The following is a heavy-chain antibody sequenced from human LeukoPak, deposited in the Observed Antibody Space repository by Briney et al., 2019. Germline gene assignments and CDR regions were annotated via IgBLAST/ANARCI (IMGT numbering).Heavy chain of an antibody. J-gene: IGHJ3*02. Sequence: GGSLRLPCAASGFTFSGHWMSRVRQAPGKGLEWVASIRQDGSGKHYVDSVEGRFTISRDNAKNSLHLQMNSLRAEDTAVYYCAKGSSRPPNAFDIWGQGTLVTVSS. CDR1: GFTFSGHW. V-gene: IGHV3-7*01. D-gene: IGHD6-6*01. CDR2: IRQDGSGK. CDR3: AKGSSRPPNAFDI.